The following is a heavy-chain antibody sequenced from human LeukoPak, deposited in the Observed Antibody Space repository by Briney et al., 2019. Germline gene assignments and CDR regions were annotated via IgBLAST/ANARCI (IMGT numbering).Heavy chain of an antibody. J-gene: IGHJ4*02. Sequence: PSETLPLTSSLYGGSFSGYYWSWIRQPPGKGLEWIGEINHSGSTNYNPSLKSRVTISVDTSKNQFSLKLSSVTAADTAVYYCARGGIRRPDYFDYWGQGTLVTVS. CDR2: INHSGST. CDR3: ARGGIRRPDYFDY. CDR1: GGSFSGYY. D-gene: IGHD4-17*01. V-gene: IGHV4-34*01.